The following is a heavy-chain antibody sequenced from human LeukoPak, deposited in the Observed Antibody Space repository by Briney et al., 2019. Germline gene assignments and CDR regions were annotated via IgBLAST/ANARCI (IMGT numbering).Heavy chain of an antibody. V-gene: IGHV5-51*01. J-gene: IGHJ4*02. CDR3: ARQYCNSTSCYGRFDY. D-gene: IGHD2-2*01. Sequence: GESLKISCKGSGYSFTSYWIGWVRQMPGKGLEWMGIIYPGDSDTRYSPSFQGQVTISADKSISTAYLQWSSLKASDTAMYYCARQYCNSTSCYGRFDYWGQGTLVTVSS. CDR2: IYPGDSDT. CDR1: GYSFTSYW.